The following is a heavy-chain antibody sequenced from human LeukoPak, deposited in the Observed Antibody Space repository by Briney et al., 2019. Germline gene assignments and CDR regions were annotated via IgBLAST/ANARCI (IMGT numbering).Heavy chain of an antibody. Sequence: GGSLRLSCAASGFTFSSYAMSWVRQAPGKGLEWVSAISGSGGSTYYADSVKGRFTISRDNSKNTLYLQMNSLRAEDTALYYCARGHGPGSFNELGHWGQGTLVTVSS. CDR2: ISGSGGST. V-gene: IGHV3-23*01. D-gene: IGHD3-10*01. J-gene: IGHJ5*02. CDR1: GFTFSSYA. CDR3: ARGHGPGSFNELGH.